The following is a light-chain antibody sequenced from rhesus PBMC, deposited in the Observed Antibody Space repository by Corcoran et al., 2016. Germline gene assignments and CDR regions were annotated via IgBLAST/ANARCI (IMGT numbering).Light chain of an antibody. CDR1: ENVNNY. CDR2: KAS. J-gene: IGKJ4*01. V-gene: IGKV1-74*01. CDR3: QHGYGTPLT. Sequence: DIQMSQSPSSLSASVGDRVTITCRASENVNNYLNWYQQKPGKDPKLLSYKASTLQSGVPSRFRGSGSGTDYTFTISSLQPEDVATYYCQHGYGTPLTFGGGTKVELK.